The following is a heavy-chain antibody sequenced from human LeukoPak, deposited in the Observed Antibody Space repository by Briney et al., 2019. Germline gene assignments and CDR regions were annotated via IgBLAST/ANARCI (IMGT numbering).Heavy chain of an antibody. V-gene: IGHV1-24*01. D-gene: IGHD4-11*01. CDR3: ATALSTVPALNWFDP. CDR1: GYTLTELS. Sequence: ASVKVSCKVSGYTLTELSMHWVRQAPGKGLERMGGFDPEDGETIYAQKFQGRVTMTEDTSTDTAYMELSSLRSEDTAVYYCATALSTVPALNWFDPWGQGTLVTVSS. CDR2: FDPEDGET. J-gene: IGHJ5*02.